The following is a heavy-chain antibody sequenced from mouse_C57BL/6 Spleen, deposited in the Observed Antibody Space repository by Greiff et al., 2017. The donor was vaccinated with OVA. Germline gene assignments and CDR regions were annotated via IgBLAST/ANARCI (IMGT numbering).Heavy chain of an antibody. D-gene: IGHD2-2*01. CDR1: GYTFTSYG. CDR2: IYPRSGNT. V-gene: IGHV1-81*01. J-gene: IGHJ4*01. CDR3: ARGGGYAYYYAMDY. Sequence: QVQLQQSGAELARPGASVKLSCKASGYTFTSYGISWVKQRTGQGLEWIGEIYPRSGNTYYNEQFKGKATLTADKSSSTAYMELRSLTSEDSAVYFCARGGGYAYYYAMDYWGQGTSVTVSS.